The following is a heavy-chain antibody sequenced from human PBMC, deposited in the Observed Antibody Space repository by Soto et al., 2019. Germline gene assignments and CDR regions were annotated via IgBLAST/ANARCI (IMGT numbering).Heavy chain of an antibody. D-gene: IGHD3-10*01. Sequence: EVQLVESGGGLVKPGGSLRLSCAASGFTFSSYSMNWVRQAPGKGLEWVSSISSSSSYIYYADSVKGRFTISRDNAKNSLYLQMNSLRAEDTAVYYCARGLWFGELLRRYYYYGMDVWGQGTTVTVSS. CDR3: ARGLWFGELLRRYYYYGMDV. V-gene: IGHV3-21*01. CDR1: GFTFSSYS. CDR2: ISSSSSYI. J-gene: IGHJ6*02.